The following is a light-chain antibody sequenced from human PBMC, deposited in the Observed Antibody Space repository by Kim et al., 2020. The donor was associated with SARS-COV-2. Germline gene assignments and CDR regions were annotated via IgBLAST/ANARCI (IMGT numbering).Light chain of an antibody. V-gene: IGLV2-14*03. J-gene: IGLJ1*01. CDR2: DVT. CDR1: SSDVGAYNY. CDR3: SSYSSSSPHV. Sequence: GQSVTSSCAGTSSDVGAYNYVSWYQQHPGKAPKLMIYDVTNRPSGVSNRFSGSKSGNTASLSISGLQAEDEADYYCSSYSSSSPHVFGTGTKVT.